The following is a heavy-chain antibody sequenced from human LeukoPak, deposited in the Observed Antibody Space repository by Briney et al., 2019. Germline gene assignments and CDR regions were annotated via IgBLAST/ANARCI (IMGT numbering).Heavy chain of an antibody. CDR1: GVSISSGSYY. D-gene: IGHD6-19*01. CDR2: VSYSGSP. CDR3: AGNGWAWEGWYFDL. J-gene: IGHJ2*01. Sequence: PSETLSLTCTVSGVSISSGSYYWAWVRQSPGTGLEWLVSVSYSGSPSYHPSLNSRITISLDASKNKFSLKLRSVTAADTAVYYCAGNGWAWEGWYFDLWGRGTLVTVSS. V-gene: IGHV4-39*01.